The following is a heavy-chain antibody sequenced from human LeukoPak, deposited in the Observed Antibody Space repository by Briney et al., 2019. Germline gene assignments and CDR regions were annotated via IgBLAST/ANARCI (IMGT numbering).Heavy chain of an antibody. J-gene: IGHJ4*02. Sequence: GGSLRLSCAASGFTFSNYEMNWVRQAPGKGLEWVSYISSSGSTIFYADSVKGRFTISRDNAKNSLYLQMNSLRAEDTAVYYCARLCSSSSGLRASDYWGQGTLVTVSS. CDR2: ISSSGSTI. CDR1: GFTFSNYE. CDR3: ARLCSSSSGLRASDY. V-gene: IGHV3-48*03. D-gene: IGHD6-6*01.